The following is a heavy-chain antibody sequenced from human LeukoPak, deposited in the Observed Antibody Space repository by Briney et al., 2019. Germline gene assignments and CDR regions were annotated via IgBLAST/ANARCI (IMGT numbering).Heavy chain of an antibody. CDR3: ARESSGWYLSIDC. Sequence: SETLSLTCTVSGGSISYYYWSWIRQSAGKGLEWIGRIYSSGSTKYNPSLKSRVTMSVDTSKSQFSLILSSVTAADTAVYYCARESSGWYLSIDCWGQGTLVTVSS. V-gene: IGHV4-4*07. CDR1: GGSISYYY. CDR2: IYSSGST. D-gene: IGHD6-19*01. J-gene: IGHJ4*02.